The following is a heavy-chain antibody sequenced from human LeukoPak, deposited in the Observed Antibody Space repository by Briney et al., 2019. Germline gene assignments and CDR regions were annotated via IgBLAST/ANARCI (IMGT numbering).Heavy chain of an antibody. Sequence: GGSLRLSCAGSGFTLRNHWISWVRRSPGKGLEWVANIKEDGSEKYYADSVKGRFTISRDNAKNSLYLQMNSLRADDTAVYYCAGEREKATIWEIFEYWGQGALVTVSS. CDR3: AGEREKATIWEIFEY. J-gene: IGHJ4*02. CDR1: GFTLRNHW. D-gene: IGHD5-24*01. V-gene: IGHV3-7*01. CDR2: IKEDGSEK.